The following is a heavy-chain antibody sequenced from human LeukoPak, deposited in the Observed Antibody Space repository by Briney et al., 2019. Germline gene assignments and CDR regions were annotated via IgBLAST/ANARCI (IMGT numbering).Heavy chain of an antibody. V-gene: IGHV4-39*01. Sequence: SETLSLTCTVSGGSISNNIYYWGWIRQPPGKGLEWIGSIYHSGSTYFNPSLKSRVTISVDTSKNQFSLKLYFVTAADTAVYYCARRGTSGSYSRDHWGQGTLVTVSA. CDR1: GGSISNNIYY. CDR3: ARRGTSGSYSRDH. CDR2: IYHSGST. J-gene: IGHJ4*02. D-gene: IGHD3-10*01.